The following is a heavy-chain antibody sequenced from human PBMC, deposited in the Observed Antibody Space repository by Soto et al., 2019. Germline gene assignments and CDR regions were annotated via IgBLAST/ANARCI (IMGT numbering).Heavy chain of an antibody. CDR1: GGTFSSYA. J-gene: IGHJ6*02. D-gene: IGHD3-3*01. Sequence: AASVKVSCKASGGTFSSYAISWVRQAPGQGLEWMGGIIPIFGTANYAQKFQGRVTITADKSTSTAYMELSSLRSEDTAVYYCARDPEGGFGSGYDYGMDVWG. CDR2: IIPIFGTA. V-gene: IGHV1-69*06. CDR3: ARDPEGGFGSGYDYGMDV.